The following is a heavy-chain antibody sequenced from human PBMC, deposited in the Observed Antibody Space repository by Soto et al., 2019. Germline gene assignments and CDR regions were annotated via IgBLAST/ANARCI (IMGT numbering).Heavy chain of an antibody. D-gene: IGHD6-13*01. CDR1: GFTFSSYW. Sequence: EVQLVESGGGLVQPGGSLRLSCAASGFTFSSYWMHWVRQAPGKGLVWVSRINSDGSSTSYADSVKGRFTISRDNAKNTLYLQMNSLRAEDTAVYYCARDLSSSSPGYYYGMDVWGQGTTVTVSS. J-gene: IGHJ6*02. V-gene: IGHV3-74*01. CDR3: ARDLSSSSPGYYYGMDV. CDR2: INSDGSST.